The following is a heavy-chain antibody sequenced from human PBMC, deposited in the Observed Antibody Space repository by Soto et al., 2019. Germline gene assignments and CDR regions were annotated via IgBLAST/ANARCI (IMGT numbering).Heavy chain of an antibody. CDR1: GGSVSSGSYY. D-gene: IGHD3-9*01. CDR2: IYYSGST. Sequence: LSLTCTVSGGSVSSGSYYWSWIRQPPGKGLEWIGYIYYSGSTNYNPSLKSRVTISVDTSKNQFSLKLSSVTAADTAVYYCARDQSTIRYFGWFEGYYYYYGMDVWGQGTTVTDSS. J-gene: IGHJ6*02. CDR3: ARDQSTIRYFGWFEGYYYYYGMDV. V-gene: IGHV4-61*01.